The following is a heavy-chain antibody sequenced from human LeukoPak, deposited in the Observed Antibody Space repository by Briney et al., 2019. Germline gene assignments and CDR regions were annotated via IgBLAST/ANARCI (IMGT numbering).Heavy chain of an antibody. D-gene: IGHD3-10*01. V-gene: IGHV3-23*01. J-gene: IGHJ4*02. CDR3: AKDLGVGFGGYY. Sequence: GGSLRLSCAASGFTFSSYAMSWVRQAPGKGLEWVSTISGSGGSTYYADSVKGRFTISRDNSRNTLYLQMNSLRAEDTAVYYCAKDLGVGFGGYYWGQGTLVTVSS. CDR2: ISGSGGST. CDR1: GFTFSSYA.